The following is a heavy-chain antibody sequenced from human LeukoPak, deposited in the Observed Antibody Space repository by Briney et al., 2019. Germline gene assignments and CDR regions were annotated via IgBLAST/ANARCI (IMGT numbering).Heavy chain of an antibody. CDR1: GGSFSGYY. J-gene: IGHJ5*02. CDR2: INHSGST. CDR3: ARGRLLRFLEEGWFDP. V-gene: IGHV4-34*01. Sequence: SETLSLTCAVYGGSFSGYYWSWIRQPPGKGLEWIGEINHSGSTNYNPSLKSRVTISVDTSKNQFSLKLSSVTAADTAVYYCARGRLLRFLEEGWFDPWGQGTLVTVSS. D-gene: IGHD3-3*01.